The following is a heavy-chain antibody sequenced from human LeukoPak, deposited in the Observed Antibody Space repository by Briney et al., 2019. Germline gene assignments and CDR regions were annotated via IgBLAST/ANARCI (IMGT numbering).Heavy chain of an antibody. V-gene: IGHV4-34*01. CDR1: GASFSGYS. CDR3: GRERVVSNFNWFDP. D-gene: IGHD1-1*01. J-gene: IGHJ5*02. CDR2: VNRVGNT. Sequence: SETLSLTCAVHGASFSGYSWSWVRQPPGKGLEWIGEVNRVGNTIYNPSLKSRVTISIDTSTTQFSLTLTSVTVPDTPLSFCGRERVVSNFNWFDPWGKGTRVTASS.